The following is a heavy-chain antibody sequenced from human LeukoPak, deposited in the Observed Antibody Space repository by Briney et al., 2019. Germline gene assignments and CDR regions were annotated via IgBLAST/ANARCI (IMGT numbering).Heavy chain of an antibody. Sequence: HGESLNISCKASGYSFTNYWIGWVRQMPGKGLEWMGIIYPGTSDTKYSPSFQGHVTVSADKSISTAYLQWSSLKASDTAMYYCARRGYDSRGYHFYFDYWGQGTLVTVSS. CDR2: IYPGTSDT. J-gene: IGHJ4*02. V-gene: IGHV5-51*01. D-gene: IGHD3-22*01. CDR3: ARRGYDSRGYHFYFDY. CDR1: GYSFTNYW.